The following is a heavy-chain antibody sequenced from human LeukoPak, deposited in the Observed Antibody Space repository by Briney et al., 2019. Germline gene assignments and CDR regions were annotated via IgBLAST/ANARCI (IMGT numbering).Heavy chain of an antibody. CDR2: ISSSSSYI. V-gene: IGHV3-21*04. D-gene: IGHD2-2*01. J-gene: IGHJ4*02. CDR3: AKAVVVASGPFDY. CDR1: GFTFSSYS. Sequence: GGSLRLSCAASGFTFSSYSMNWVRQAPGKGLEWVSSISSSSSYIYYADSVRGRFTISRDNSKNTLCLQMNSLRAEDMAVYYCAKAVVVASGPFDYWGQGTLVTVSS.